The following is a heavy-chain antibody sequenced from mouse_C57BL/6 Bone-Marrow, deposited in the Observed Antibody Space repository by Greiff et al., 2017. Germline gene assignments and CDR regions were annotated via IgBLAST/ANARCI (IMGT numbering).Heavy chain of an antibody. CDR1: GYTFTSYD. CDR3: ARDWGAMDY. D-gene: IGHD4-1*01. Sequence: QVQLQQSGPELVKPGASVKLSCKASGYTFTSYDINWVKQRPGQGLEWIGWIYPRAGSTKYHEKFKGKATLTVDTSSSTAYMELHSLTTEDSAVYFCARDWGAMDYWGQGTAGTVSS. CDR2: IYPRAGST. J-gene: IGHJ4*01. V-gene: IGHV1-85*01.